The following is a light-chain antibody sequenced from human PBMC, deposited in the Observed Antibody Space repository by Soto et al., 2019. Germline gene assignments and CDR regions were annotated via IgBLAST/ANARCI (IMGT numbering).Light chain of an antibody. V-gene: IGKV1-5*03. CDR3: QNYGSSSLT. CDR1: QSISSW. CDR2: KAS. J-gene: IGKJ4*01. Sequence: DIQMTQSPSTLSASVGDRVTITCRASQSISSWLAWYQQKPGKAPKLLIYKASSLESGVPSRFSGSGSGTEFTLTISSLQPDDFATYYCQNYGSSSLTFGGGTKVDIK.